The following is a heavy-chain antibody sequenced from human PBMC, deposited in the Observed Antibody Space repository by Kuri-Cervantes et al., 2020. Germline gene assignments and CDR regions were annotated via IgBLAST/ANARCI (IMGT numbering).Heavy chain of an antibody. Sequence: GESLKISCEASGFTFSSYGMHWVRQAPGKGLEWVAVIWYDGSNKYYADSVKGRFTISRDNSKHTLYLQMNSLRAGDTAVYYCARGQGRGYCTNGVCYTDWFDPWGQGTLVTVSS. J-gene: IGHJ5*02. CDR1: GFTFSSYG. CDR3: ARGQGRGYCTNGVCYTDWFDP. D-gene: IGHD2-8*01. CDR2: IWYDGSNK. V-gene: IGHV3-33*08.